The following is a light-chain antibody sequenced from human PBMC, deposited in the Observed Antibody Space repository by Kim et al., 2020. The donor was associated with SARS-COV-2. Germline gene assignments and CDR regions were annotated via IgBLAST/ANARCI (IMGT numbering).Light chain of an antibody. V-gene: IGKV1-27*01. CDR1: QDISNY. CDR3: QKYDSAPLT. CDR2: GAS. J-gene: IGKJ4*01. Sequence: GDRVTLNCRASQDISNYLAWYQQKPGKVPQLLIYGASTLQSGVPSRFSGSGSGTEFTLTINSLQPEDVASYYCQKYDSAPLTFGGGTKVDI.